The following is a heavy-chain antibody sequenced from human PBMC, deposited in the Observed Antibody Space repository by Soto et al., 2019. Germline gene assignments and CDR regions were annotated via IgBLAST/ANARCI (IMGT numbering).Heavy chain of an antibody. J-gene: IGHJ6*03. CDR3: ARRAPGGYCSGGSCYQTPRVDYYYYYMDV. Sequence: PSETLSLTCAVYGGSFSGYYWSWIRQPPGKGLEWIGEINHSGSTNYNPSLKSRVTISVDTSKNQFSLKLSSVTAADTAVYYCARRAPGGYCSGGSCYQTPRVDYYYYYMDVWGKGTTVTVSS. CDR2: INHSGST. CDR1: GGSFSGYY. V-gene: IGHV4-34*01. D-gene: IGHD2-15*01.